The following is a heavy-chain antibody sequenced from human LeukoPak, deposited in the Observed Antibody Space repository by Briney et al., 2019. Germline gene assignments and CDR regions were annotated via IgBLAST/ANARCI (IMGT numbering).Heavy chain of an antibody. J-gene: IGHJ5*02. CDR3: ARGRHDYDILTGYHLYNWFDP. Sequence: SETLSLTCSVSGGSIRSHYWSWIRQPPGKGLEWIGYIYYSGSTNYNPALRSRVTISVDTSKNQFSLKLSSVTAADTAVYYCARGRHDYDILTGYHLYNWFDPWGQGTLVTVSS. CDR2: IYYSGST. D-gene: IGHD3-9*01. V-gene: IGHV4-59*11. CDR1: GGSIRSHY.